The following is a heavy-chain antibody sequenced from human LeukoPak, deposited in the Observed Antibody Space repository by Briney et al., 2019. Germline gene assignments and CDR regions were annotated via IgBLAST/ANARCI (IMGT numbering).Heavy chain of an antibody. J-gene: IGHJ4*02. CDR2: IYYSGST. CDR3: ARDMSLGSSGWFGY. CDR1: GGSISSYY. D-gene: IGHD6-19*01. V-gene: IGHV4-59*01. Sequence: PSETLSLTCTVSGGSISSYYWSWLRQPPGKGLEWIGYIYYSGSTNYNPSLKSRVTISVDTSKNQFSLKLSSVTAADTAVYYCARDMSLGSSGWFGYWGQGTLVTVSS.